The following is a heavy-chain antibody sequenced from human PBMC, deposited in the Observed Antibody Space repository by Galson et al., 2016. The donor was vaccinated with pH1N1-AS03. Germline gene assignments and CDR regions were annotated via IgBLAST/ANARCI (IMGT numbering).Heavy chain of an antibody. J-gene: IGHJ6*02. CDR1: GYTFTDFS. D-gene: IGHD2-2*01. CDR2: IHPNDGVT. Sequence: SVKVSCKASGYTFTDFSINWVRQAPGQGLEWMGWIHPNDGVTNYAQKFQAWVTMTRDTSSSTAYVELTGLKSDDTAVYSCARDPLGPCRGPTCPTAYYFGMDVWGQGTTVIVSS. CDR3: ARDPLGPCRGPTCPTAYYFGMDV. V-gene: IGHV1-2*04.